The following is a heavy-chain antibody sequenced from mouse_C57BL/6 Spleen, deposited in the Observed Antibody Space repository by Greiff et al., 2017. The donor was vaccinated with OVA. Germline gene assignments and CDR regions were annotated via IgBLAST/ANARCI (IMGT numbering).Heavy chain of an antibody. CDR1: GFTFSDYG. CDR2: ISSGSSTI. D-gene: IGHD3-2*02. Sequence: EVHLVESGGGLVKPGGSLKLSCAASGFTFSDYGMHWVRQAPEKGLEWVAYISSGSSTIYYADTVKGRFTISIDNAKITLFLQMTSLRSEDTAMYYCAGTAQATGAMDYWGQGTSVTVSS. CDR3: AGTAQATGAMDY. V-gene: IGHV5-17*01. J-gene: IGHJ4*01.